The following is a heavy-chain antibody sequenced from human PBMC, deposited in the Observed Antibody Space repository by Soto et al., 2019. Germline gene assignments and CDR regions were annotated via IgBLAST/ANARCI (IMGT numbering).Heavy chain of an antibody. D-gene: IGHD1-26*01. Sequence: SETLPLTCTVSGGSVSSFHWSWIRQSPGKGLEWIGYVFYTGNTKYNPALKRRVTISVDTSKKQFSLKLSSVSAADTGLYYCARSYSGTFYGYDIWGQGILVTVSS. CDR2: VFYTGNT. V-gene: IGHV4-59*02. CDR3: ARSYSGTFYGYDI. CDR1: GGSVSSFH. J-gene: IGHJ4*02.